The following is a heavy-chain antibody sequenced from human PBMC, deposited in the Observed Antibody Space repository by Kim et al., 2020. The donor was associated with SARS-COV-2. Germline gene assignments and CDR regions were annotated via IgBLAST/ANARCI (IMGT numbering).Heavy chain of an antibody. D-gene: IGHD3-10*01. J-gene: IGHJ4*02. CDR2: INHSGST. CDR1: GGSFSGYY. CDR3: ARYRILPGIGDRLEKGYYFDY. Sequence: SETLSLTCAVYGGSFSGYYWSWIRQPPGKGLEWIGEINHSGSTNYNPSLKSRVTISVDTSKNQFSLKLSSVTAADTAVYYCARYRILPGIGDRLEKGYYFDYWGQGTLVTVSS. V-gene: IGHV4-34*01.